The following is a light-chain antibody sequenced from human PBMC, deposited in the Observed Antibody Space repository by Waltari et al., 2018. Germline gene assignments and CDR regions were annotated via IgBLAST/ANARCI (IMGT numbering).Light chain of an antibody. Sequence: QLVLTQSPSASASLGASVKLTCTLSRGHSSNVVAWLQQRPETGPRYLMKVNSDGSHSRGDEIPDRFSGSSSGAERYLTISNLQSEDEADYYCQTGGHGTWVFGGGTGLTVV. CDR3: QTGGHGTWV. CDR2: VNSDGSH. V-gene: IGLV4-69*01. CDR1: RGHSSNV. J-gene: IGLJ3*02.